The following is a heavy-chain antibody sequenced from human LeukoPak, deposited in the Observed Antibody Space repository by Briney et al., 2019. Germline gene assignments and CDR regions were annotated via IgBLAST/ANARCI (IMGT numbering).Heavy chain of an antibody. V-gene: IGHV3-53*01. D-gene: IGHD5-12*01. Sequence: PGGSLRLSCAASGFTVSSNYMSWVRQAPGKGLEWVSVIYSGGSTYYADSVKGRFTISRDNSKNTLYLQMNSLRAEDTAVYYCARGLSSGYDYCYFDYWGQGTLVTVSS. CDR3: ARGLSSGYDYCYFDY. J-gene: IGHJ4*02. CDR2: IYSGGST. CDR1: GFTVSSNY.